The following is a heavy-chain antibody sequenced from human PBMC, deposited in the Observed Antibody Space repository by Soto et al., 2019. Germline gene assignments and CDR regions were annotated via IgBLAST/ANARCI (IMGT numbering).Heavy chain of an antibody. J-gene: IGHJ5*02. CDR3: ARAMVRVVSWFDP. Sequence: ASVKVSCKASGYTFTSYAMHWVRQAPGQRLEWMGWINAGNGNTKYSQKFQGRVTITRDTSASTAYMELSSLRSEDTAVYYCARAMVRVVSWFDPWGKGTLVTVSS. CDR2: INAGNGNT. CDR1: GYTFTSYA. D-gene: IGHD3-10*01. V-gene: IGHV1-3*01.